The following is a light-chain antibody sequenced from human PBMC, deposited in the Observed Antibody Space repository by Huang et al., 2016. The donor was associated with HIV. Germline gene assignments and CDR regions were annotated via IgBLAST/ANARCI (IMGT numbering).Light chain of an antibody. CDR3: MQALQTPLFT. CDR1: QSLLHSNGYNY. J-gene: IGKJ3*01. Sequence: DIVMTQSPLSLPVTPGEPASISCRSSQSLLHSNGYNYLDWYLQKPGQSPQLLIYLGSNRASGVPDRFSDSGSGTDFTLKISRVEAEDVGVYYCMQALQTPLFTFGPGTKVDIK. CDR2: LGS. V-gene: IGKV2-28*01.